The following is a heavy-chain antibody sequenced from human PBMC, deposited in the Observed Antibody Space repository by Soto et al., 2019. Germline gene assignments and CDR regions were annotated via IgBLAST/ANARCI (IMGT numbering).Heavy chain of an antibody. CDR1: GFTFSSYG. V-gene: IGHV3-30*18. CDR3: AKEGPPPNWGSF. J-gene: IGHJ4*02. CDR2: ISHDGSLK. Sequence: QVQLVESGGEVVQPGRSLGLSCATSGFTFSSYGMHWVRQPPGKGLEWVTFISHDGSLKYYADSVKGLFTLSRDNSKTTLYLQMNSPRAEDTAVYYWAKEGPPPNWGSFWGQGTLVTFSS. D-gene: IGHD7-27*01.